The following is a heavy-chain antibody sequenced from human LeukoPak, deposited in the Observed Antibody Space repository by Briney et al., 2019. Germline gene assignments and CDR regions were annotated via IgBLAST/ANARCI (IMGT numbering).Heavy chain of an antibody. CDR1: GGSVSSGNYY. CDR3: AGMIGYFDF. D-gene: IGHD3-16*01. J-gene: IGHJ4*02. Sequence: PSQTLSLTCTVSGGSVSSGNYYWSWIRQPAGKRLELIGRMYTSGSTHYNPSLKSRVTISRDTSTNQFSLKLTSVTAADTAVYYSAGMIGYFDFWGQGTLVTVSS. V-gene: IGHV4-61*02. CDR2: MYTSGST.